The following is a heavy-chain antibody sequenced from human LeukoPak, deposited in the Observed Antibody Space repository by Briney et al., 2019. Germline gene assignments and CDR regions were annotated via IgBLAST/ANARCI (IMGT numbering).Heavy chain of an antibody. CDR1: GFTFSSYG. J-gene: IGHJ6*02. V-gene: IGHV3-30*03. CDR2: ISYDGSNK. CDR3: AREHYDFWSGYLTYYYYGMDV. Sequence: GGSLRLSCAASGFTFSSYGMHWVRQAPGKGLEWVAVISYDGSNKYYADSVKGRFTISRDNSKNTLYLQMNSLRAEDTAVYYCAREHYDFWSGYLTYYYYGMDVWGQGTTVTVSS. D-gene: IGHD3-3*01.